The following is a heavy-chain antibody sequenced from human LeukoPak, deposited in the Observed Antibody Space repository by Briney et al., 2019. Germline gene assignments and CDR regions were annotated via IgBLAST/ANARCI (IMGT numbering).Heavy chain of an antibody. CDR1: GFTFSSYS. CDR3: ARDTLRLDSSGYMY. V-gene: IGHV3-21*01. D-gene: IGHD3-22*01. CDR2: ISSSSSYI. Sequence: GGSLRLPCAASGFTFSSYSMNWVRQAPGKGLEWVSSISSSSSYIYYADSVKGRFTISRDNAKNSLYLQMNSLRAEDTAVYYCARDTLRLDSSGYMYWGQGTLVTVSS. J-gene: IGHJ4*02.